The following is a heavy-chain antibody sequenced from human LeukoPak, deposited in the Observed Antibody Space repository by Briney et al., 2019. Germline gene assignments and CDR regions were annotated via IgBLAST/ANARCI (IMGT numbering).Heavy chain of an antibody. CDR2: IYYGGSA. CDR1: GGSITSSGFY. Sequence: SDTLSLTCTVSGGSITSSGFYWGWIRQPPGKGLEWIGNIYYGGSAYYNPSLKGRVTISVDTSKNQFSLKLSSVTAADTAVYYCARQPNIVVVDNWFDPWGQGTLVAVSP. V-gene: IGHV4-39*07. D-gene: IGHD2-15*01. CDR3: ARQPNIVVVDNWFDP. J-gene: IGHJ5*02.